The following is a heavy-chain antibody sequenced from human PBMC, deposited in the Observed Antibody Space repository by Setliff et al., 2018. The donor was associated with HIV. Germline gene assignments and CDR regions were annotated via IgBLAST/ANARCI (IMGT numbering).Heavy chain of an antibody. CDR1: GYSVSSGYY. J-gene: IGHJ3*02. D-gene: IGHD2-2*01. CDR3: ARGDAMTSLGAFDI. V-gene: IGHV4-38-2*01. Sequence: PSETLSLTCAVSGYSVSSGYYWGWIRQPPGKGLEWIASIYYGGSTYYAPSLKSRVTMSVDTSKNQSSLKLSSVTAADTAVYYCARGDAMTSLGAFDIWGQGTMVTVSS. CDR2: IYYGGST.